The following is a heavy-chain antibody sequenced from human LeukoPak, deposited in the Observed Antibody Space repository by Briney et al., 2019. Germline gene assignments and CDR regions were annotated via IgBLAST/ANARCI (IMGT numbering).Heavy chain of an antibody. Sequence: PGGSLRLSCAASGFPFNNYAMSWVRQAPGKGLEWVSSISGSGGSTYYADSVKGRITISRDNSKSTLYLQMNSLRAEDTAVYYCAKPTTVTGRKLQAFDYWGQGTLVTVPS. D-gene: IGHD4-17*01. CDR2: ISGSGGST. J-gene: IGHJ4*02. CDR1: GFPFNNYA. V-gene: IGHV3-23*01. CDR3: AKPTTVTGRKLQAFDY.